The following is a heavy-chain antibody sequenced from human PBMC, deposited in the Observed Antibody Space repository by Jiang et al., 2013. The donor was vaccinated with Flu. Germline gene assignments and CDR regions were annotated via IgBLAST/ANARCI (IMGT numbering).Heavy chain of an antibody. J-gene: IGHJ4*02. D-gene: IGHD3-10*01. V-gene: IGHV1-46*01. CDR2: INPSGGST. CDR3: ARDLHKAMVRGYFDY. Sequence: GAEVKKPGASVKVSCKASGYTFTSYYMHWVRQAPGQGLEWMGIINPSGGSTSYAQKFQGRVTMTRDTSTSTVYMELSSLRSEDTAVYYCARDLHKAMVRGYFDYWGQGTLVTVSS. CDR1: GYTFTSYY.